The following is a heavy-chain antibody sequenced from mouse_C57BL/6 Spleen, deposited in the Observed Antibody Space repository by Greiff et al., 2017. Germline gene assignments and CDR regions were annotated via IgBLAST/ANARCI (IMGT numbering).Heavy chain of an antibody. J-gene: IGHJ4*01. V-gene: IGHV5-12*01. CDR2: ISDGGGST. Sequence: EVMLVESGGGLVQPGGSLKLSCAASGFTFSDYYMYWVRQTPEKRLEWVAYISDGGGSTYYPDTVKGRFTISRDNAKNTLYLQMSRLKSEDTAMYYCARHGRGYAMDYWGQGTSVTVSS. CDR1: GFTFSDYY. CDR3: ARHGRGYAMDY.